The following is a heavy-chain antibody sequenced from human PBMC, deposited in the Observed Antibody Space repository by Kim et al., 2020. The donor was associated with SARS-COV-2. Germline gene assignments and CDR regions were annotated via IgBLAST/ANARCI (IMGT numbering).Heavy chain of an antibody. CDR3: ARWKIGFLGWPPRAIYNYYMDV. D-gene: IGHD3-3*02. V-gene: IGHV1-18*01. CDR1: GYTFTSYG. Sequence: ASVKVSCKASGYTFTSYGISWVRQAPGQGLEWMGWISAYNGNTYYAQKLQGRVTMTTDTSTSTAYMELRSLRSDDTAVYYCARWKIGFLGWPPRAIYNYYMDVWGKGTTVTVSS. J-gene: IGHJ6*03. CDR2: ISAYNGNT.